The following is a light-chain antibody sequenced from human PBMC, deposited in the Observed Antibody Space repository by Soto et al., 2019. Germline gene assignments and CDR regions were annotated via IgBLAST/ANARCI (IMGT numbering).Light chain of an antibody. CDR3: HQYKTYPLT. Sequence: DIQMTQSPSSLSASVGGKVTVTCRASENINTWLAWYQQKPGKAPTLVIYDASKLEGGVPSRFIGSGSGTDFTLTIDSLQPDDFVTYYCHQYKTYPLTFGQGTK. CDR2: DAS. J-gene: IGKJ1*01. CDR1: ENINTW. V-gene: IGKV1-5*01.